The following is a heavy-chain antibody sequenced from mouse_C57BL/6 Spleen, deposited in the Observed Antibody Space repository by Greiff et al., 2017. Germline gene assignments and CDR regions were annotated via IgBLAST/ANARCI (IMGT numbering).Heavy chain of an antibody. Sequence: VQLQQSGAELVRPGASVKLSCTASGFNIKDYYMHWVKQRPEQGLEWIGRIDPEDGDTEYAPKFQGKDTMTADTSSNTAYLQLSSLTSEDTAVYYCTRDSYDGYSAWFAYWGQGTLVTVSA. J-gene: IGHJ3*01. D-gene: IGHD2-3*01. CDR3: TRDSYDGYSAWFAY. V-gene: IGHV14-1*01. CDR1: GFNIKDYY. CDR2: IDPEDGDT.